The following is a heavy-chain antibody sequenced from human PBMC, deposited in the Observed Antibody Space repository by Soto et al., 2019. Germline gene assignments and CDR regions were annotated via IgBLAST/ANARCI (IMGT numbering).Heavy chain of an antibody. CDR2: ISGSGGST. CDR1: GFTFSSYA. D-gene: IGHD2-15*01. J-gene: IGHJ4*02. CDR3: AKDGAATPLNLRYNKHDY. V-gene: IGHV3-23*01. Sequence: GGSLRLSCAASGFTFSSYAMSWVRQAPGKGLEWVSAISGSGGSTYYADSVKGRFTISRDNSKDTLYLQMNSLRAEDTAVYYCAKDGAATPLNLRYNKHDYWGQGTLVTVSS.